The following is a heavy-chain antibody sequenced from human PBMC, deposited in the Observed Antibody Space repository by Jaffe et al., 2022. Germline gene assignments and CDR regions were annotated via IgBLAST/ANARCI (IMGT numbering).Heavy chain of an antibody. CDR3: VRDLFRDDRLSAH. CDR1: GFSVSNNY. J-gene: IGHJ4*02. D-gene: IGHD1-1*01. V-gene: IGHV3-66*02. Sequence: EVQLVESGGGLVQPGGSLRLSCVASGFSVSNNYMTWVRQAPGKGLEWVSIIYAGGSAYYSDSVRGRFTISKDDSKNTVYVQMNSLRPEDTAVYYCVRDLFRDDRLSAHWGQGTLVTVSS. CDR2: IYAGGSA.